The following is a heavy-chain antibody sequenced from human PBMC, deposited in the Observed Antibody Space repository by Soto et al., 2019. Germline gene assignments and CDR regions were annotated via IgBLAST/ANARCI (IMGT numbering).Heavy chain of an antibody. V-gene: IGHV3-21*01. CDR1: GFTFSSYS. CDR2: ISSSSSYI. J-gene: IGHJ3*02. Sequence: GGSLRLSCAASGFTFSSYSMNWVRQAPGKGLEWVSSISSSSSYIYYADSVKGRFTISRDNAKNSLYLQMNILRAKDTAVYYCARDASSKQDAFDIWGQGTMVTVSS. CDR3: ARDASSKQDAFDI.